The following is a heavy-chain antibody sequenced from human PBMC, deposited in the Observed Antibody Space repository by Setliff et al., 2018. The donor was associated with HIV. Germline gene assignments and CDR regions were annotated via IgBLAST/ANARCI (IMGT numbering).Heavy chain of an antibody. J-gene: IGHJ5*02. Sequence: GGSLRLSCAASGFTVSSNYMHWVRQAPGKGLEWVSVIYSDATTYFADSVRGRFTISRDNSKNTVDLQMNSLTTDDTAVYYCAREVPGDRRLGHWFDPWGQGSLVTVSS. CDR1: GFTVSSNY. CDR3: AREVPGDRRLGHWFDP. V-gene: IGHV3-53*01. CDR2: IYSDATT. D-gene: IGHD7-27*01.